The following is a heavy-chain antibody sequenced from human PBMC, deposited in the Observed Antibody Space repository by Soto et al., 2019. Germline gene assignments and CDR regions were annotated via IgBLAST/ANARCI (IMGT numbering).Heavy chain of an antibody. D-gene: IGHD5-18*01. CDR3: ARDLRVVDTAMIDY. V-gene: IGHV3-33*01. CDR1: GFTFSSYG. Sequence: GGSLRLSCAASGFTFSSYGMHWVRQAPGKGLEWVAVIWYDGSNKYYADSVKGRFTISRDNSKNTLYLQMNSLRAEDTAVYYCARDLRVVDTAMIDYWGQGTLVTVSS. CDR2: IWYDGSNK. J-gene: IGHJ4*02.